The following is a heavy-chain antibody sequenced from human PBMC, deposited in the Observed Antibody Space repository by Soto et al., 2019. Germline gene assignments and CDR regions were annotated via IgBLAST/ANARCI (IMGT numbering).Heavy chain of an antibody. CDR1: GGTFSTSA. D-gene: IGHD4-17*01. CDR2: IMPIFRTP. J-gene: IGHJ4*02. V-gene: IGHV1-69*13. CDR3: AKINPGPTLRATYFSLSGV. Sequence: SVKVSCKASGGTFSTSAISWVRQAPGQGLEWMGGIMPIFRTPDYAQKFQGRVTITADESTSTAYMELSGLRSDDTAVYYCAKINPGPTLRATYFSLSGVGGQGTRVT.